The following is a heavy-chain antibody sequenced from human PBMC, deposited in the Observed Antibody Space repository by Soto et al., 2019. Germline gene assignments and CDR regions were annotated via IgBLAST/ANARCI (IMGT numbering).Heavy chain of an antibody. CDR2: INSDGSST. J-gene: IGHJ3*02. V-gene: IGHV3-74*01. CDR1: GFTFSSYW. CDR3: ARDRRVTMIVVYHFDI. Sequence: PGGSLRLSCAASGFTFSSYWMRWVRQAPGKGLVWVSRINSDGSSTSYADSVKGRFTISRDNAKNTLYLQMNSLRAEDTAVYYCARDRRVTMIVVYHFDIWGQGTMVTVSS. D-gene: IGHD3-22*01.